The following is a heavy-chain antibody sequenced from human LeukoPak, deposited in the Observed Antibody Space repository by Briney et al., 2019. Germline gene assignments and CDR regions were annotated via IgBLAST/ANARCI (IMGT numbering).Heavy chain of an antibody. CDR2: ISCSGGST. CDR3: AKDPITMRGGGPNWFDR. CDR1: GFTFSGYA. D-gene: IGHD3-22*01. V-gene: IGHV3-23*01. Sequence: GGSLTLSCAASGFTFSGYAMSWVRQAPGKGLEWVSGISCSGGSTYYADSVKGRFTISRDNSKNTLYLQMNSLRAEDTAVYYCAKDPITMRGGGPNWFDRWGRGTLVTVSS. J-gene: IGHJ5*02.